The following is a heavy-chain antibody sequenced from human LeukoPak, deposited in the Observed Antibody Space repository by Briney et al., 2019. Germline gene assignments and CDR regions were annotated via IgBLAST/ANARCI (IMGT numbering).Heavy chain of an antibody. CDR2: ITPSGGT. CDR1: GYTFTSYA. CDR3: ARGRDYGDYDGMDV. V-gene: IGHV1-2*02. Sequence: ASVKVSFKASGYTFTSYAMHWVRQAPGQGLEWMGWITPSGGTNYPQKFQGRVAITRDTSITTAYMDLSRLTSDDTAVYYCARGRDYGDYDGMDVWGQGTTVTVSS. J-gene: IGHJ6*02. D-gene: IGHD4-17*01.